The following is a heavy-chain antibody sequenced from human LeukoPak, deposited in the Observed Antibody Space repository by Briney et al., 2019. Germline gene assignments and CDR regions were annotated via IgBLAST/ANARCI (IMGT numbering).Heavy chain of an antibody. CDR1: GGSVSSYY. CDR3: ARVRSGYDYSRKYYYYYMDV. CDR2: IHYSGST. J-gene: IGHJ6*03. D-gene: IGHD5-12*01. Sequence: PSETLSLTCTVSGGSVSSYYWSWIRQPPGKGLEWIGYIHYSGSTNYNPSLKSRATISVDTSKNQFSLKLSSVTAADTAVYYCARVRSGYDYSRKYYYYYMDVWGKGTTVTISS. V-gene: IGHV4-59*02.